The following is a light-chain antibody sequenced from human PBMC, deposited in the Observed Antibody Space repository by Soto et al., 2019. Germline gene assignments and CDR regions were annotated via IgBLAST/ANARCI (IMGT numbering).Light chain of an antibody. CDR2: GAS. CDR1: QSVSSSY. J-gene: IGKJ3*01. CDR3: QSHSSVPPVT. V-gene: IGKV3-20*01. Sequence: EIVLTQSPGTLSLSPGERATLSCRASQSVSSSYLAWYQQKPGQAPRLLIYGASSRATGIPDRFSGSGSGTDFTLTISSLQPEDVATYYCQSHSSVPPVTFGPGTKVNL.